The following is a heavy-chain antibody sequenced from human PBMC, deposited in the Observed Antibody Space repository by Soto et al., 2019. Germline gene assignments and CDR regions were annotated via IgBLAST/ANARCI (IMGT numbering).Heavy chain of an antibody. V-gene: IGHV3-23*01. CDR3: TRWNGDADY. J-gene: IGHJ4*01. D-gene: IGHD1-1*01. CDR2: VSVGSGTT. Sequence: EVQLLESGGGLVQPGGSLRLSCAVSGFRYRTYGVTWVRQAPGKGLEWGSGVSVGSGTTHYKDSVRGRFTVTGDNSKNTVYLEMNSLRLEYTAVYYCTRWNGDADYWGHGTLVSVSS. CDR1: GFRYRTYG.